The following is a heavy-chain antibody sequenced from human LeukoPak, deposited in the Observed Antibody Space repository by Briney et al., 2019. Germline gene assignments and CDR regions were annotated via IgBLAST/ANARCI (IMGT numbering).Heavy chain of an antibody. CDR3: ARERVTTGDYYYFYGMDV. V-gene: IGHV3-20*04. D-gene: IGHD4-17*01. CDR2: INWNGGST. J-gene: IGHJ6*02. CDR1: GFTFDDYG. Sequence: GGSLRLSCAASGFTFDDYGMSWVRQAPGKGLEWVSGINWNGGSTGYADSVKGRFTISRDNAKNSLYLQMNSLRAEDTAVYYCARERVTTGDYYYFYGMDVWGQGTTVTVSS.